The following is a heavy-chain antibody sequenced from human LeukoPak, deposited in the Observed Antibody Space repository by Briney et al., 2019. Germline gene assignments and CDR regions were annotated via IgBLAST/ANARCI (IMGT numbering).Heavy chain of an antibody. Sequence: SVKVSCKASGGTFSSYAISWVRQAPGQGLEWMGGIIPIFGTANYAQKFQGRVTITTDESTSTAYMELSSLRSEDTAVYYCARDRSYYYDSSSYYYDYWGQGTLVTVSS. CDR1: GGTFSSYA. CDR2: IIPIFGTA. CDR3: ARDRSYYYDSSSYYYDY. V-gene: IGHV1-69*05. J-gene: IGHJ4*02. D-gene: IGHD3-22*01.